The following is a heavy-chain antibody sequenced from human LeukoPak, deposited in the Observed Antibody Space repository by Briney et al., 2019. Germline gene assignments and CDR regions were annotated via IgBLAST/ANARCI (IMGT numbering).Heavy chain of an antibody. Sequence: GGSLRLSCAASGVTFSSVWMKWVRLSPGKGLEWLGHIKSKADGGTIDYAAPVKGRFTISTDDSKNTVYLQMNSLKTEDTAVYYCATGHYWGQGTLVTVSS. CDR1: GVTFSSVW. CDR3: ATGHY. CDR2: IKSKADGGTI. V-gene: IGHV3-15*01. J-gene: IGHJ4*02.